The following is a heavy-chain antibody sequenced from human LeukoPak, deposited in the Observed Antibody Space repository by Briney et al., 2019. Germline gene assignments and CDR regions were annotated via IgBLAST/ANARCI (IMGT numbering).Heavy chain of an antibody. CDR1: GGSISSYY. J-gene: IGHJ4*02. CDR3: AIHGRLLLFGELLEGSRRFFDY. D-gene: IGHD3-10*01. CDR2: IYYSGST. Sequence: SETLSLTCTVSGGSISSYYWSWIRQPPGKGLEWIGYIYYSGSTNYNPSLKSRLTISVDTSKNQLSLKLSSVTAADTAVYYCAIHGRLLLFGELLEGSRRFFDYWGQGTLVTVSS. V-gene: IGHV4-59*12.